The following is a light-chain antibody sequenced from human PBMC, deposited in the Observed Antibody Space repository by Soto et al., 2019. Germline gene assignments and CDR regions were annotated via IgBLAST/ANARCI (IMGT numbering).Light chain of an antibody. V-gene: IGKV3-11*01. CDR2: DAS. CDR1: QSVSSSY. J-gene: IGKJ4*01. CDR3: QHRSDWPPFT. Sequence: EIVLTQSPCTLSLSPGERATLSCRASQSVSSSYLAWYQQKPGQAPTPLIYDASNRATSITARFSGSGSGTDFTLTISSLEPEDFAVYYCQHRSDWPPFTFGGGTKVDI.